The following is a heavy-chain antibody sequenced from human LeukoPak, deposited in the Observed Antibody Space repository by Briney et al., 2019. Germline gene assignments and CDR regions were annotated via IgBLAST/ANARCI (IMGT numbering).Heavy chain of an antibody. CDR3: ARGGSRSPRDAFDI. CDR2: ISPSGANT. V-gene: IGHV1-46*01. D-gene: IGHD6-13*01. J-gene: IGHJ3*02. Sequence: EPSVKVSCKASGYTFTSSYLHWVRQAPGKGFEWMGMISPSGANTTYAQKFQSRVAMTRDTSTSTVYMELSSLRSEDTAVYYGARGGSRSPRDAFDIWGQGTMVTVSS. CDR1: GYTFTSSY.